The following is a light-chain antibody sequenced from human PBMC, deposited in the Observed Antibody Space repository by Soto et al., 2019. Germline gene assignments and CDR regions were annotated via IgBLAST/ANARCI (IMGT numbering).Light chain of an antibody. Sequence: EIVLTQAPGTLSLSRGERATLSCRASQSVDSNYLAWYQQKPGQAPRLLIYAASSRATGIPDRFSGSGSGTDFALTISRLDPQDFAVHFCQHYGRSPRKFGQRTKADI. CDR3: QHYGRSPRK. J-gene: IGKJ1*01. CDR2: AAS. V-gene: IGKV3-20*01. CDR1: QSVDSNY.